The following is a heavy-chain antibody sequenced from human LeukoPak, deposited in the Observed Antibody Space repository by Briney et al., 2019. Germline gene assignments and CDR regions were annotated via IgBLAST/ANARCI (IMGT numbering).Heavy chain of an antibody. CDR3: ARVLGDYLLDY. D-gene: IGHD4-11*01. CDR1: GFTFDDYG. Sequence: PGGSLRLSCAASGFTFDDYGMSWVRQAPGKGLEWVSNINWNGDNTDYADSVKGRFTISRDNAKTSLYLQMNSLRAEDTALYYCARVLGDYLLDYWGQGTLVTVSS. J-gene: IGHJ4*02. V-gene: IGHV3-20*04. CDR2: INWNGDNT.